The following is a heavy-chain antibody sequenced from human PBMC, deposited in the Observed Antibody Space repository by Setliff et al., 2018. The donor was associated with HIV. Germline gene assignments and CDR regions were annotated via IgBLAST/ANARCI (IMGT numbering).Heavy chain of an antibody. Sequence: RLSETLSLTCTVSGGSISSYYWSWIRQPPGKGLEWIGYIYYSGSTNYNPSLKSRVTISVDTSKNQFSLKLSSVTAADTAVYYCARGAELLWFGELHNIPYFDYWGQGTLVTVSS. V-gene: IGHV4-59*01. J-gene: IGHJ4*02. CDR2: IYYSGST. D-gene: IGHD3-10*01. CDR1: GGSISSYY. CDR3: ARGAELLWFGELHNIPYFDY.